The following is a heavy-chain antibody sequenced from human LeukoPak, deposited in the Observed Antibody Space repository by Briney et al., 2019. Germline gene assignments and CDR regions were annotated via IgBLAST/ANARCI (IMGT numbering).Heavy chain of an antibody. J-gene: IGHJ4*02. CDR2: IYSGGST. V-gene: IGHV3-66*02. Sequence: GSLRPSCAASGFTVSTNYMTWVRQAPGKGLEWVSVIYSGGSTFYADSVKGRFTISRDNSKNTLYLQMNSLRAEDTAVYYCAREGYSSSWRGGYFDYWGQGTLVTVSS. CDR3: AREGYSSSWRGGYFDY. CDR1: GFTVSTNY. D-gene: IGHD6-13*01.